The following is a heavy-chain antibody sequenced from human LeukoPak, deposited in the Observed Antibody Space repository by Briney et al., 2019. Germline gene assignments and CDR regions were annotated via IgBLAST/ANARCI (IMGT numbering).Heavy chain of an antibody. CDR3: AKDRVRFGELLYSDY. Sequence: PGRSLRLSCAASGFIFSSYGMHWVRQAPGKGLEWVAVISYDGSNKYYVDSVKGRFTISRDNSKNTLYLQMNSLRAEDTAVYYCAKDRVRFGELLYSDYWGQGTLVTVSS. CDR1: GFIFSSYG. J-gene: IGHJ4*02. V-gene: IGHV3-30*18. CDR2: ISYDGSNK. D-gene: IGHD3-10*01.